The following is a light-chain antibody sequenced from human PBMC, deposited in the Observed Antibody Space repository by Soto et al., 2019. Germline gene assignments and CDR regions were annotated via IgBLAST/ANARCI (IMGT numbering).Light chain of an antibody. J-gene: IGKJ1*01. CDR3: QQYGSSSWT. Sequence: ENVLTQSPGTLSLSPGERATLSCRASQSVSSYSLAWYQQKPGQAPRLLIYGASSRATGIPDRFSGSGSGTDFSLTISRLEPEDFAVYYCQQYGSSSWTFGQGTKVDIK. CDR2: GAS. V-gene: IGKV3-20*01. CDR1: QSVSSYS.